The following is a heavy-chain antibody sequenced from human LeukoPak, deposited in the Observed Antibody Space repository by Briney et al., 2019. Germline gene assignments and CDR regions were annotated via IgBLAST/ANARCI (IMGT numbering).Heavy chain of an antibody. J-gene: IGHJ4*02. CDR3: AITITTVSAFSDY. CDR2: INHSGGT. Sequence: KTSETLSLTCAVYGGSFSGHYCSWIRQPPGKGLEWIGEINHSGGTNYNPSLKSRVSMSVDTSKKQFSLELSSVTAADTAVYYCAITITTVSAFSDYWGRGTLVTVSS. D-gene: IGHD4-17*01. V-gene: IGHV4-34*01. CDR1: GGSFSGHY.